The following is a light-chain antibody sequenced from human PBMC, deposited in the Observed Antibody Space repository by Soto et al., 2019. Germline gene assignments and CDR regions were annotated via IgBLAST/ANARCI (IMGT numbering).Light chain of an antibody. V-gene: IGKV1-5*03. CDR3: QQHNRYPAT. J-gene: IGKJ1*01. CDR2: MAS. Sequence: DIQMTQSPSTLSASVGDRVTITCRASQSISTWLAWYQQKPGKAPKLLIYMASTLESGVPSRFSGTASGTEFTPTISSLQPDYFATYYCQQHNRYPATFGHGTKVEIK. CDR1: QSISTW.